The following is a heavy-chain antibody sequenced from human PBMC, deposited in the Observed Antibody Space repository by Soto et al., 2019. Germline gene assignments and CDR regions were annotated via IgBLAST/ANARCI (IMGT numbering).Heavy chain of an antibody. J-gene: IGHJ6*03. V-gene: IGHV3-23*01. Sequence: EVQLLESGGGLVQPGGSLRLSCAASGFTFSSYAMSWVRQAPGKGLEWVSAISGSGGSTYYADSVKGRFTISRDNSKNTLYLQMNSLGAEDTAVYYCAKDATSSGRARYYYYMDVWGKGTTVTVSS. D-gene: IGHD1-1*01. CDR2: ISGSGGST. CDR3: AKDATSSGRARYYYYMDV. CDR1: GFTFSSYA.